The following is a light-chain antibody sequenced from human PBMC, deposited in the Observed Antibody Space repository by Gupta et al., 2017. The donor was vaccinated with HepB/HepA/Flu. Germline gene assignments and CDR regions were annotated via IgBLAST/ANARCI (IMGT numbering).Light chain of an antibody. CDR1: QSISIY. Sequence: DIQMTQSPSSLSAPVGDRVTSTSRASQSISIYLNWYQQRPGRAPKVLINAASSLQSGVPGTDFTLKISSVETEDVGTYYWKQSLQTTRNFGQGTRVEIE. CDR3: KQSLQTTRN. V-gene: IGKV1-39*01. CDR2: AAS. J-gene: IGKJ2*01.